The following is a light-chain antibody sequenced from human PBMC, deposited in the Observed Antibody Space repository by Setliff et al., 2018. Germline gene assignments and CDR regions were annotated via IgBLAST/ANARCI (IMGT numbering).Light chain of an antibody. CDR3: TSYTTYTTLV. V-gene: IGLV2-14*03. CDR1: SSDVGGYNS. J-gene: IGLJ2*01. CDR2: DVS. Sequence: QSALTQPASVSAPPGQSITISCTGTSSDVGGYNSVSWYQQHPGKGPRLMIYDVSXXXSGXSDXXXXXXXXXXXXXTXPGXXAEDEADYYCTSYTTYTTLVFGGGTKVTVL.